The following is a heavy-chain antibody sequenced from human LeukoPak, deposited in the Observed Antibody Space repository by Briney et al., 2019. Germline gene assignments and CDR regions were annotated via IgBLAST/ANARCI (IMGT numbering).Heavy chain of an antibody. D-gene: IGHD3-9*01. CDR2: INPSLGST. J-gene: IGHJ3*01. CDR3: ASDILTGDDALDF. Sequence: ASVKVSCKASGCTFTNYDIHWVRQAPGQGLEWMGLINPSLGSTTFAQNFQGRVSMTRDTSTTTAYMELRSLRSEDTALYYCASDILTGDDALDFWGQGTMVTVSS. CDR1: GCTFTNYD. V-gene: IGHV1-46*01.